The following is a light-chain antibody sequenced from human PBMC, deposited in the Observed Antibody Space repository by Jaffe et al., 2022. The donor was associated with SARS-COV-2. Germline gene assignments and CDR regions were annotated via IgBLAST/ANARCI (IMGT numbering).Light chain of an antibody. Sequence: DIQMTQSPSTLSASVGDRVTITCRASQSISSWLAWYQQKPGKAPKLLIYKASSLESGVPSRFSGSGSGTDFTLTISRLQPDDFATYYCQQYKGYPYTFGQGTKLEIK. CDR1: QSISSW. CDR2: KAS. CDR3: QQYKGYPYT. J-gene: IGKJ2*01. V-gene: IGKV1-5*03.